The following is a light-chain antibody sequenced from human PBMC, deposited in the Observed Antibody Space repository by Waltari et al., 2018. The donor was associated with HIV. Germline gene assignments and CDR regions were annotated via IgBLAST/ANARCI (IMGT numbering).Light chain of an antibody. Sequence: VLTQSAGTLAMPPGDRAILSCKASQSIIANFLGCYQQWPGQAPRLLVHGASRRATATPARFSCGGSGTDFTLIISRLQPEDFAVYYCQQCATSPWTFGQGTTV. J-gene: IGKJ1*01. CDR1: QSIIANF. CDR3: QQCATSPWT. V-gene: IGKV3-20*01. CDR2: GAS.